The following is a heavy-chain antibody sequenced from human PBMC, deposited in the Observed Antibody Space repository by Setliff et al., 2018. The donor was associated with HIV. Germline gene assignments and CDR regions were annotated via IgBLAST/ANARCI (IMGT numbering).Heavy chain of an antibody. D-gene: IGHD3-10*01. CDR2: VYYTGST. CDR1: SDSIRFYY. Sequence: SETLSLTCTVSSDSIRFYYWTWIRQPPGKGLEWIGNVYYTGSTNYNPSLKSRITISVDASKNQFFLQLISVTAADTAVYYCARQGGYNSPLMVWGQGKLVTVSS. CDR3: ARQGGYNSPLMV. J-gene: IGHJ4*02. V-gene: IGHV4-59*08.